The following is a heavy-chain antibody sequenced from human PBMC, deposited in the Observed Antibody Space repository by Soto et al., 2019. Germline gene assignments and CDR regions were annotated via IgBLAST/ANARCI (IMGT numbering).Heavy chain of an antibody. CDR1: GYTFTSSC. V-gene: IGHV1-46*03. Sequence: QVQLVQSGAEVKKPGASVKVSCMASGYTFTSSCIHWVRQAPGQGLEWMAIINPLGGSTNYAQQFQGRVTVTMDTSASTVYMELSSLRSEDTAVYYCGRGLFAGDYWGQGTLVTVSS. CDR2: INPLGGST. D-gene: IGHD3-16*01. CDR3: GRGLFAGDY. J-gene: IGHJ4*02.